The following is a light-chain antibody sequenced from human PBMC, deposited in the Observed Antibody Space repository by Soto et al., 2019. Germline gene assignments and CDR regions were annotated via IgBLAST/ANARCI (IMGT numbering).Light chain of an antibody. J-gene: IGLJ1*01. CDR1: SSDVGGYTY. CDR3: SSYTSSSTLYV. V-gene: IGLV2-14*01. Sequence: QSALTQPASVSGSPRQSITISCNGASSDVGGYTYVSWYQQHPGKAPKLMIYEVNNRPSGVSNRFSGSKSGNTASLTISGLQAEDEADYYCSSYTSSSTLYVFGTGTKVTAL. CDR2: EVN.